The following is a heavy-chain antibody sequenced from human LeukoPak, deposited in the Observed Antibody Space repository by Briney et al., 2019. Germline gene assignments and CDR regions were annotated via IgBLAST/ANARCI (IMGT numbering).Heavy chain of an antibody. D-gene: IGHD3-10*01. CDR3: ARGGYYGSGTGGFDY. CDR1: GDSISSHY. J-gene: IGHJ4*02. CDR2: IYYTGST. V-gene: IGHV4-59*11. Sequence: PSETLSLTCTVSGDSISSHYWSWIRQPPGKGLECIGYIYYTGSTNYNPSLKSRVTISLDTSKNQFSLKLSSVTAADTAVYYCARGGYYGSGTGGFDYWGQGTLVTVSS.